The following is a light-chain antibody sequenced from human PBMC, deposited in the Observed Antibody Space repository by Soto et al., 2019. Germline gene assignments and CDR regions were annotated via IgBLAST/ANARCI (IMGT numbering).Light chain of an antibody. CDR2: DVN. Sequence: QSALTQPRSVCGSPGQSVTISCTGTSSDVGGYNYVSWYQQRPGKAPQLMIYDVNKRPSGVPDRFSGSKSGNTASLTISGLRAEDDADYYCCSYAGSYTYVFGTGTKVTVL. CDR1: SSDVGGYNY. V-gene: IGLV2-11*01. J-gene: IGLJ1*01. CDR3: CSYAGSYTYV.